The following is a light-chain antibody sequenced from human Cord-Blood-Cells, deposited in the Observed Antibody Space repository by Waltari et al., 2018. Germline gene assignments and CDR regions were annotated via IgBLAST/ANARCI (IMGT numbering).Light chain of an antibody. CDR3: QQYYSTPIT. V-gene: IGKV4-1*01. CDR1: QSVLSSSNNKNY. CDR2: WAS. J-gene: IGKJ5*01. Sequence: DIVMTQSPDSLAVSLGERATIHCKSRQSVLSSSNNKNYLAWYQQKPGQPPKLLIYWASTRESGVPDRFSGSGSGTDFTLTISSLQAEDVAVYYCQQYYSTPITFGQGTRLEIK.